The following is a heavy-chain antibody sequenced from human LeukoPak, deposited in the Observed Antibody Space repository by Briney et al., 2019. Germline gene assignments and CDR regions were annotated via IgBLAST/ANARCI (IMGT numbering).Heavy chain of an antibody. J-gene: IGHJ4*02. V-gene: IGHV3-74*01. Sequence: PGASLRLSCVASGFTFTTYWMHWVRQAPGKGLVWVSRINGDGSNSNYADSVKGRFTISRDNARNTLYLQMNGLRAEDTALYYCARTSPTSHFDFWGQGTPVTVSS. CDR1: GFTFTTYW. CDR2: INGDGSNS. D-gene: IGHD3-16*01. CDR3: ARTSPTSHFDF.